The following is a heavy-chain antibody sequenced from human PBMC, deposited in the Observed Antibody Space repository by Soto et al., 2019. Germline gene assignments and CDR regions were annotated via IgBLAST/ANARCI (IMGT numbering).Heavy chain of an antibody. J-gene: IGHJ6*02. CDR2: IYYTGST. Sequence: QVQLQESGPGVVKPSQTLSLTCTVSGGSFSSGDYYWSWVRQPPGKGLEWIGYIYYTGSTFNNPSIKSRVSISIDTSKTQFSLKLSSVTAADTAVYYCARIHFGDEPSYYYYGMDGWGQGTTVTVSS. CDR1: GGSFSSGDYY. D-gene: IGHD4-17*01. V-gene: IGHV4-30-4*01. CDR3: ARIHFGDEPSYYYYGMDG.